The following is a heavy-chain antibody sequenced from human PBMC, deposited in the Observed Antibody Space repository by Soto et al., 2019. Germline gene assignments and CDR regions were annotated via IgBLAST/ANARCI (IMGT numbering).Heavy chain of an antibody. CDR2: ISGRGDAT. V-gene: IGHV3-23*01. CDR3: ARVPDR. J-gene: IGHJ5*02. Sequence: PGGSLRLSCAASGFSFSRYLMTWVRQTPGQGLEWVSSISGRGDATYYADSVKGRFTISRDNSKNTLFLQMNSLGADDTAVYYCARVPDRWGQGTLVTVSS. CDR1: GFSFSRYL. D-gene: IGHD2-2*01.